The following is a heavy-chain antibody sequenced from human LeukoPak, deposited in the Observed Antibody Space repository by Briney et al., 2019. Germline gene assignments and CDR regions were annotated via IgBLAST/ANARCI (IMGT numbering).Heavy chain of an antibody. V-gene: IGHV4-39*07. J-gene: IGHJ4*02. CDR2: IYYSGST. Sequence: SETLSLTCTVSGGSISSSSYYWGWIRQPPGKGLEWIGSIYYSGSTYYNPSLKSRVTISVDTSKNQFSLKLSSVTAAATAVYYCARLGIWGDTAIDYWGQGTLVTVSS. D-gene: IGHD5-18*01. CDR3: ARLGIWGDTAIDY. CDR1: GGSISSSSYY.